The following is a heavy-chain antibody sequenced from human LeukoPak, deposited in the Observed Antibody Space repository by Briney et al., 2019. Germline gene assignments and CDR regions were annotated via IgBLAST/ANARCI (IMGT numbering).Heavy chain of an antibody. CDR2: IIPILGIA. D-gene: IGHD6-19*01. J-gene: IGHJ3*02. CDR3: ATDRSIAVAGTSVGAFDI. Sequence: ASVKVSCKASGGTFSSYAISWVRQAPGQGLEWMGRIIPILGIANYAQKFQGRVTMTEDTSTDTAYMELSSLRSEDTAVYYCATDRSIAVAGTSVGAFDIWGQGTMVTVSS. V-gene: IGHV1-69*04. CDR1: GGTFSSYA.